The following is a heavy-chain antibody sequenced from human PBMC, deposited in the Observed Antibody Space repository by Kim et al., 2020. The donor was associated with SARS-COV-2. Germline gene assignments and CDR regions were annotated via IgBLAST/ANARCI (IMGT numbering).Heavy chain of an antibody. CDR2: IYPGDSDT. V-gene: IGHV5-51*01. CDR1: GYSFTSYW. J-gene: IGHJ5*02. Sequence: GESLKISCKGSGYSFTSYWIGWVRQMPGKGLEWMGIIYPGDSDTRYSPSFQGQVTISADKSISTAYLQWSSLKASDTAMYYCARRMRQQLGLGGGESDPAHRNWFDPWGQGTLVTVSS. D-gene: IGHD6-13*01. CDR3: ARRMRQQLGLGGGESDPAHRNWFDP.